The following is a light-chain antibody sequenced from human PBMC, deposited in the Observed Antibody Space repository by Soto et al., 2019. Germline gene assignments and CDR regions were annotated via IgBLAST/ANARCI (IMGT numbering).Light chain of an antibody. CDR3: QHYNSYSEA. Sequence: DIQMTQSPSSLSASVGDRVTITCRASQGIRNDLSWYQRKPGKAPKLLIYKASTLKSGVPSRFSGSGSGTEFTLTISSLQPDDFATYYCQHYNSYSEAFGQGTKVDIK. J-gene: IGKJ1*01. CDR1: QGIRND. V-gene: IGKV1-5*03. CDR2: KAS.